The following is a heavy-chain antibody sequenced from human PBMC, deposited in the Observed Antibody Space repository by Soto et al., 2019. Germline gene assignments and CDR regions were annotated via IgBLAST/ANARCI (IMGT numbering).Heavy chain of an antibody. V-gene: IGHV5-51*01. CDR2: IYPGDSDT. Sequence: GEALKSSCKGSGYSFTSYWIGWVRQMPGKGLEWGGIIYPGDSDTRYSPSFQGQVTISADTSISTAYLQWSSLKASDTAMYYCARHRQTLALAGTPFPYDPFAIWGQRTMVTVSS. CDR1: GYSFTSYW. D-gene: IGHD6-19*01. CDR3: ARHRQTLALAGTPFPYDPFAI. J-gene: IGHJ3*02.